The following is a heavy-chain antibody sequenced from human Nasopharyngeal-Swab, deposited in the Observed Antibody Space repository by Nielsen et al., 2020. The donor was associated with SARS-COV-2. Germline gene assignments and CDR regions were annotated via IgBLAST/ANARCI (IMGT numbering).Heavy chain of an antibody. V-gene: IGHV1-46*01. CDR2: INPSGGST. D-gene: IGHD1-26*01. Sequence: ASVKVSCKASGYTFTKYYIHWVRQAPRQGLAWMGIINPSGGSTPYAQNFQGRLIMTRETSASTVYMEVSSLRSEDSAVYYCVRADGGSGDMGPYDYSGLDVWGQGTTVTVTS. J-gene: IGHJ6*02. CDR3: VRADGGSGDMGPYDYSGLDV. CDR1: GYTFTKYY.